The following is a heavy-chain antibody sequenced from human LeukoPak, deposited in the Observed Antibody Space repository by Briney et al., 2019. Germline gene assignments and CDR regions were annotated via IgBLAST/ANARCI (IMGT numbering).Heavy chain of an antibody. CDR3: ATMHGYYDGSGYWVQ. CDR1: GFTFGSYA. V-gene: IGHV3-23*01. D-gene: IGHD3-22*01. CDR2: ISPSGDRT. J-gene: IGHJ4*02. Sequence: PGGSLRLSCAASGFTFGSYAMSWVRQAPGKGLEWVSFISPSGDRTSNADSVEGRFTISRDNPRNTLYLQMNSLRDEDTAVYYCATMHGYYDGSGYWVQWGQGTLVTVSS.